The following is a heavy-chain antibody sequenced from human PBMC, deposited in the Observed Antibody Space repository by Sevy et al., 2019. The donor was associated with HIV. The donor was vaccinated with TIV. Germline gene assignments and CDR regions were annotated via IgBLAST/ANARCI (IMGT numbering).Heavy chain of an antibody. CDR1: GFDFSSYG. Sequence: ASVKVSCKTSGFDFSSYGITWVRQAPGQGLEWMGWIGIYNGNSNSAQKLQGRVSMTTDTSTNPVFMELSNLRSDDTAVYYCARVPTYDYGSATYFDYWGQGTLVTVSS. V-gene: IGHV1-18*01. D-gene: IGHD3-10*01. J-gene: IGHJ4*02. CDR2: IGIYNGNS. CDR3: ARVPTYDYGSATYFDY.